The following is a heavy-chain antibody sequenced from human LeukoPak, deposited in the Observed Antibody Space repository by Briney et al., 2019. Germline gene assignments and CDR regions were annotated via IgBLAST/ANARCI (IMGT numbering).Heavy chain of an antibody. D-gene: IGHD3-3*01. J-gene: IGHJ5*02. CDR1: GCTFTSYY. CDR2: INPSGGST. CDR3: ARAYYGFWSGYYGNWFDP. V-gene: IGHV1-46*01. Sequence: GASVKVSCKASGCTFTSYYMHWVRQAPGQGLEWMGIINPSGGSTSYAQKFQGRVTMTRDMSTSTVYMELSSLRSEDTAVYYCARAYYGFWSGYYGNWFDPWGQGTLVTVSS.